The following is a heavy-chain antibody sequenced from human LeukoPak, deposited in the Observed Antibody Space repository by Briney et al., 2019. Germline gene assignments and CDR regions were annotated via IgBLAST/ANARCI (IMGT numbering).Heavy chain of an antibody. D-gene: IGHD2-15*01. CDR1: GISLCRVRYY. V-gene: IGHV4-61*02. CDR2: IYTRGCH. J-gene: IGHJ4*02. Sequence: PSEILYLTFTGSGISLCRVRYYLSWLRHPDGKGLEWVGRIYTRGCHKHNPSLKSRLTISVQASQNQFSPKLSSVTAADTPVYYCASTRDIVVVVAATEFDYWGQGTLVTVSS. CDR3: ASTRDIVVVVAATEFDY.